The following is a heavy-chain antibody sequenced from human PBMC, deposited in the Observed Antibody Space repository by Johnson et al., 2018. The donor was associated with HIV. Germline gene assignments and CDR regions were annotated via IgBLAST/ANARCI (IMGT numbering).Heavy chain of an antibody. CDR2: ISYDGSNK. J-gene: IGHJ3*02. Sequence: QEQLVESGGGVVQPGRSLRLSCAASGFSFSSYGMHWVRQAPGKGLEWVAVISYDGSNKYYADSVKGRFTISRDNSKNTLYLQMHSLRAEDTAIYYCAKDPLVVPAATLDAFDIWGQGTMVTVSS. CDR3: AKDPLVVPAATLDAFDI. CDR1: GFSFSSYG. D-gene: IGHD2-2*01. V-gene: IGHV3-30*18.